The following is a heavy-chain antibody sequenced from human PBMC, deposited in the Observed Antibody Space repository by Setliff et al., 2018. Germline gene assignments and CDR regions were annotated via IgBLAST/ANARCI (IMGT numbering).Heavy chain of an antibody. CDR2: IYHSGST. Sequence: SETLSLTCTVSGGSISSGYYWGWIRQPPGKGLEWIGSIYHSGSTYYNPSLKSRVTISVDTSKNQFSLKLSSVTAADTAVYYCARGRRTTVTHWGQGTLVTVSS. D-gene: IGHD4-17*01. J-gene: IGHJ4*02. CDR1: GGSISSGYY. CDR3: ARGRRTTVTH. V-gene: IGHV4-38-2*02.